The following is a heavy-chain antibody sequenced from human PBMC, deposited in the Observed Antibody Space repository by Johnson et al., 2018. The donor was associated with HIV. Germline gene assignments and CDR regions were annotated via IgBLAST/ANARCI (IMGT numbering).Heavy chain of an antibody. J-gene: IGHJ3*02. CDR2: ISWDSGSI. V-gene: IGHV3-9*01. D-gene: IGHD6-19*01. CDR3: TTGEQWLVQDAFDI. Sequence: VQLVESGGGLAKPAWSPRLSCAASGFTFSFYWMHWVRQAPGKGLEWVSGISWDSGSIVYADSVKGRFTISRNNAKNSLYLQMNSLRAEDTAVYYCTTGEQWLVQDAFDIWGQGTMVTVSS. CDR1: GFTFSFYW.